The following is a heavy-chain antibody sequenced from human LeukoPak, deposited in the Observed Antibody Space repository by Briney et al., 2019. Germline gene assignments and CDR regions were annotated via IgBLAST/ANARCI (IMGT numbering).Heavy chain of an antibody. CDR2: IYYSGST. J-gene: IGHJ1*01. CDR3: ARQADYYGSGEKYFQH. D-gene: IGHD3-10*01. Sequence: SETLSLTCTVSGGSISSYYWSWIRQPPGKGLEWIGYIYYSGSTNYNPSLKSRVTISVGTSKNQFSLKLSSVTAADTAVYYCARQADYYGSGEKYFQHWGQGTLVTVSS. CDR1: GGSISSYY. V-gene: IGHV4-59*01.